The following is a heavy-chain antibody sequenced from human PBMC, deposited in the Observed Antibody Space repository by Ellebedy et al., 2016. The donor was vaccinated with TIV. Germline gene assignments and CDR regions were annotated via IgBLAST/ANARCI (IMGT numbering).Heavy chain of an antibody. CDR3: ARGHNWFDL. Sequence: SETLSLXXTVSGGSISSGSYYWSWVRQPAGKGLEWIGRISSGGTSYNPSLRSRVTMSVDTSKNQFSLRLTSVMAADAAVYYGARGHNWFDLWGQGTLVIVSS. V-gene: IGHV4-61*02. CDR1: GGSISSGSYY. CDR2: ISSGGT. J-gene: IGHJ5*02.